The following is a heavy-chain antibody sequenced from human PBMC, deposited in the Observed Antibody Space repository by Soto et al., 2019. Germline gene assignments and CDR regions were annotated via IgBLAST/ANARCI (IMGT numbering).Heavy chain of an antibody. CDR1: GFTFSSYD. Sequence: GGSLRLSCAASGFTFSSYDMRWVRQAPGKGLDWVAVIRYSGSSKYYADSVKGRFTISRDNSKNTLYLQMNSLRAEDTAVYYCARDRGGDSYGRTDAFDIWGQGTMVTVSS. V-gene: IGHV3-30-3*01. CDR2: IRYSGSSK. J-gene: IGHJ3*02. D-gene: IGHD5-18*01. CDR3: ARDRGGDSYGRTDAFDI.